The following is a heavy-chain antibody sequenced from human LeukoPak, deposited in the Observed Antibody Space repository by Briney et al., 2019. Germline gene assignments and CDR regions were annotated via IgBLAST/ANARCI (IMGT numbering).Heavy chain of an antibody. D-gene: IGHD2-2*02. CDR1: GGTFSSYA. J-gene: IGHJ1*01. Sequence: VASVKVSCKASGGTFSSYAISWVRQAPGQGLEWMGVIIPIFGTANYAQKFQGRVTITTDESTSTAYMELSSLRSEDTAVYYCARGEGYCSGTSCHNLAEYFQHWGQGTLVTVSS. CDR3: ARGEGYCSGTSCHNLAEYFQH. V-gene: IGHV1-69*05. CDR2: IIPIFGTA.